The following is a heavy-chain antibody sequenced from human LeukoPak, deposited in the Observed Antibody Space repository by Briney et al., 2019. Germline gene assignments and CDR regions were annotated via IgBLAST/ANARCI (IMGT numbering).Heavy chain of an antibody. J-gene: IGHJ4*02. Sequence: PGGSLRLSCAPSGFTFSSYAMNWVRQAPGKGLEWLSYISSSGSSIYYADSVKGRFAISRDNAENSLYLQLKSLRAEDTAVYYCARGLYDSSGPLDYWGQGTLVAISS. CDR1: GFTFSSYA. V-gene: IGHV3-48*03. CDR2: ISSSGSSI. D-gene: IGHD3-22*01. CDR3: ARGLYDSSGPLDY.